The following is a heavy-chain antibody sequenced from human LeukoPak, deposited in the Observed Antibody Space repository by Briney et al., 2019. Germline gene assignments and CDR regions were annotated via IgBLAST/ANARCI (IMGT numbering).Heavy chain of an antibody. J-gene: IGHJ4*02. Sequence: ASVKVSCKASGYTFTGFYIHWVRQAPGQGLEWMGWIYSDSGDTNYAQKFQGCVTMTRDTSISTAYMELSRLTSDDTAVYYCARSAVSAFFDYWGQGTLVTVTS. CDR3: ARSAVSAFFDY. CDR1: GYTFTGFY. D-gene: IGHD3-3*02. V-gene: IGHV1-2*04. CDR2: IYSDSGDT.